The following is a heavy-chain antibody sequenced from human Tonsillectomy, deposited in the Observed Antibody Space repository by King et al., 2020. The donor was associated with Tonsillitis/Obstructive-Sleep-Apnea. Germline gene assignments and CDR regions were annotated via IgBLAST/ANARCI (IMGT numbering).Heavy chain of an antibody. CDR1: GFTVSSNY. CDR3: ARDRQETAPQEMATTYSFDY. D-gene: IGHD5-24*01. Sequence: QLVQSGGGLIQPGGSLRLSCAASGFTVSSNYMSWVRQAPGKGLEWVSVIYGGGGTYYADSVKGRFTISRDNSKNTVYLQMNSLRAEDTAVYYCARDRQETAPQEMATTYSFDYGGQGTLVTVSS. CDR2: IYGGGGT. J-gene: IGHJ4*02. V-gene: IGHV3-53*01.